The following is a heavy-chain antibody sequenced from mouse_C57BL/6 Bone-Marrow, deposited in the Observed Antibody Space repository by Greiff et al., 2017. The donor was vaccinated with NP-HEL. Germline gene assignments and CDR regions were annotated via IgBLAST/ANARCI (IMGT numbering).Heavy chain of an antibody. CDR1: GFNIKDDY. J-gene: IGHJ3*01. CDR3: TTFMATVAY. V-gene: IGHV14-4*01. Sequence: EVKLQESGAELVRPGASVKLSCTASGFNIKDDYMHWVKQRPEQGLEWIGWIDPENGDTEYASKFQGKATITADTSSNTAYLQLSSLTSEDTAVDYCTTFMATVAYWGQGTLVTVSA. CDR2: IDPENGDT. D-gene: IGHD1-1*01.